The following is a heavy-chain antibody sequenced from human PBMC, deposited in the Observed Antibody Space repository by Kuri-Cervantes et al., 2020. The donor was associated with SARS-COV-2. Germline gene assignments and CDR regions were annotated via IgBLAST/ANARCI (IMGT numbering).Heavy chain of an antibody. CDR1: GYTFTSYG. V-gene: IGHV1-18*01. CDR3: ARDDGRRIFGVVINYYYYGMDV. J-gene: IGHJ6*02. D-gene: IGHD3-3*01. CDR2: ISAYNGNT. Sequence: ASVKVSCKASGYTFTSYGISWVRQAPGQWLEWMGWISAYNGNTNYAQKLQGRVTMTTDTSTSTAYMELRSLRSDDTAVYYCARDDGRRIFGVVINYYYYGMDVWGQGTTVTVSS.